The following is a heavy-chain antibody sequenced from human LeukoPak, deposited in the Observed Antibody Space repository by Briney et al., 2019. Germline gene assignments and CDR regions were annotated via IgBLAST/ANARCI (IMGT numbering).Heavy chain of an antibody. J-gene: IGHJ5*02. V-gene: IGHV3-7*01. Sequence: GGSLRLSCAASGFTFSSYWMSWVRQVPGKGLEWVANIKKNGSEKKYVDSVKGRFTISRDNAENSLYLQMNSLRVEDTAVYYCVREGGSDWYSGWFDPWGQGTLVTVSS. D-gene: IGHD6-19*01. CDR3: VREGGSDWYSGWFDP. CDR1: GFTFSSYW. CDR2: IKKNGSEK.